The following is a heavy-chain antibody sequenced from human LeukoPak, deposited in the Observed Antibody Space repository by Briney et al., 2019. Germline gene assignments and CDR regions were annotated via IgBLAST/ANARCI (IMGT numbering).Heavy chain of an antibody. Sequence: ASVKVSCKASGYTFTGYYMHWVRQAPGQGLEWMGWINPNSGGTNYAQKFQGRVTMTRNTSISTAYMELSSLRSEDTAVYYCARAGRLSSSWFNYWGQGTLVTVSS. J-gene: IGHJ4*02. CDR3: ARAGRLSSSWFNY. V-gene: IGHV1-2*02. D-gene: IGHD6-13*01. CDR2: INPNSGGT. CDR1: GYTFTGYY.